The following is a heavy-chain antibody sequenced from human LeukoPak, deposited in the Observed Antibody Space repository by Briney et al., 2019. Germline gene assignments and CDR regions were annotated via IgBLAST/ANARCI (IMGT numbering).Heavy chain of an antibody. CDR1: GFTFSNYW. Sequence: GGSLRLSCAASGFTFSNYWMSWVRQAPGKGLEWVANIKQDGSEKYFVDSVKGRFTISRDNAKNSLYLQMNSLRVEDTAMYYCARRDGYDSTTFDYWGQGTLVTVSS. J-gene: IGHJ4*02. CDR2: IKQDGSEK. D-gene: IGHD5-24*01. V-gene: IGHV3-7*05. CDR3: ARRDGYDSTTFDY.